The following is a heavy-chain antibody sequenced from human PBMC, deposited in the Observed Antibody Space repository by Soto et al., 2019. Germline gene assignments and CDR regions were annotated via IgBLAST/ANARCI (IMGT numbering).Heavy chain of an antibody. CDR3: AKDLQAYGDYDYYCYGLDV. CDR1: GFTFSTYG. D-gene: IGHD4-17*01. J-gene: IGHJ6*02. Sequence: QVQLVESGGGVVPPGTSLRLSCADSGFTFSTYGMHWVRQTPGKGLEWVALISYDGTNKYYADSVKGRFTISRDNSKNTLYLQMNSLSAEDTAVYYCAKDLQAYGDYDYYCYGLDVWGQGTTVSVSS. CDR2: ISYDGTNK. V-gene: IGHV3-30*18.